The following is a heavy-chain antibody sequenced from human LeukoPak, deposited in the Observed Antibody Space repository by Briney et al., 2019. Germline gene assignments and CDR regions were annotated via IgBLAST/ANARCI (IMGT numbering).Heavy chain of an antibody. CDR2: IYYSGST. CDR1: GGSISSSSYY. J-gene: IGHJ5*02. V-gene: IGHV4-39*07. CDR3: ARLPFGFGELNWFDP. D-gene: IGHD3-10*01. Sequence: SETLSLTCTVSGGSISSSSYYWGWIRQPPGKGLEWIGSIYYSGSTYYNPSLKSRVTISVDTSKNQFSLKLSSVTAADTAVYYCARLPFGFGELNWFDPWGQGTLVTVSS.